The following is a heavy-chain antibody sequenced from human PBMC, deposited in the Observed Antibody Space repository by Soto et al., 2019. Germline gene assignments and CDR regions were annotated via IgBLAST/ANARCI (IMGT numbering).Heavy chain of an antibody. V-gene: IGHV3-48*01. CDR2: ISLSSSTI. CDR1: GFTFSSYN. CDR3: AKDPRTYYNYMNV. J-gene: IGHJ6*03. Sequence: EVQLVESGGGLVQPGGSLRLSCAASGFTFSSYNMNWVRQAPGKGLEWISDISLSSSTIFYADSVKGRFTISRDNAKNSLYLKINPLKPEDAAVYYCAKDPRTYYNYMNVGGKGTTVTVSS.